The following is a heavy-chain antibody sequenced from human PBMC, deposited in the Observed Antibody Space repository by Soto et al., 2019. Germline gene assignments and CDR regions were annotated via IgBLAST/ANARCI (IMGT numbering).Heavy chain of an antibody. CDR1: GYTFTGYY. D-gene: IGHD2-15*01. CDR2: INPNSGGT. V-gene: IGHV1-2*02. Sequence: QVQLVQSGAEVKKPGASVKVSCKASGYTFTGYYMHWVRQAPGQGLEWMGWINPNSGGTNYAQKFQGRVTMTRDTSISTASMGLSRLRSDDTAVYYCARDRWVVVVVADRGSWFDPWGQGTLVTVSS. J-gene: IGHJ5*02. CDR3: ARDRWVVVVVADRGSWFDP.